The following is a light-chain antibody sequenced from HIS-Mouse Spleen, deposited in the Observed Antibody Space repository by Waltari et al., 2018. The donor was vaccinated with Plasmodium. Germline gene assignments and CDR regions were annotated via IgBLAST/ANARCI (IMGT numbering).Light chain of an antibody. J-gene: IGLJ3*02. Sequence: QSVLTQPPSVSAAPGQKVTISCPGSSSHIGNNYVSWYQQLPGTAPKLLIYDNNNRPSGIPDRFSGSKSGTSATLGITGRQTGDEADYYCGTWDSSLSAGVFGGGTKLTVL. CDR2: DNN. CDR1: SSHIGNNY. V-gene: IGLV1-51*01. CDR3: GTWDSSLSAGV.